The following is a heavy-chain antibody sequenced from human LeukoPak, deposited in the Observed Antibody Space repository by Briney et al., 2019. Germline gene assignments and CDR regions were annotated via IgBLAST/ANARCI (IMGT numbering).Heavy chain of an antibody. J-gene: IGHJ4*02. CDR1: GGSISSSSYY. Sequence: SETLSLTCTVSGGSISSSSYYWGWIRQPPGKGLEWIGEINHSGSTNYNPSLKSRVTISVDTSKNQFSLKLSSVTAADTAVYYCASRPWWFSEYYFDYWGQGTLVTVSS. CDR2: INHSGST. D-gene: IGHD2-15*01. V-gene: IGHV4-39*07. CDR3: ASRPWWFSEYYFDY.